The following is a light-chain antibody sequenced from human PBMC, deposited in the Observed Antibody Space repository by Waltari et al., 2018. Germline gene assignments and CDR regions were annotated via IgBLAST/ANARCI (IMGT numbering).Light chain of an antibody. V-gene: IGLV2-11*01. J-gene: IGLJ2*01. Sequence: QSALTQPRSVSEPPGQSVTGSCTGTRSDVGAYKYVSWYQQHPGKAPKLIIYDVNKRPSGVPDRFSGSKSGNTASLTISGLQSEDEADYYCCSYAGSYKVLFGGGTKLTVL. CDR3: CSYAGSYKVL. CDR1: RSDVGAYKY. CDR2: DVN.